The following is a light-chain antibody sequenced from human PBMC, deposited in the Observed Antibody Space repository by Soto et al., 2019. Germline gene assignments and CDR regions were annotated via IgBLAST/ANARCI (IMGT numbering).Light chain of an antibody. CDR1: QGIRND. CDR3: LQEYRYPLT. J-gene: IGKJ4*01. CDR2: AAS. V-gene: IGKV1-6*01. Sequence: AIQLTQSPASLSASVGDRVTITCRASQGIRNDLGWFQQKPGKAPKLLIYAASSLQTGVPSRFSGSGSGTYFTLTISSLQVEDFATYYCLQEYRYPLTLGGGTKVEI.